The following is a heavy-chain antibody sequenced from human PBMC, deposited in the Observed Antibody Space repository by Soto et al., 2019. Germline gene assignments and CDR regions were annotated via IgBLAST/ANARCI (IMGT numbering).Heavy chain of an antibody. CDR3: ARLTWDLEFWSGLRSPYYYYYMDV. V-gene: IGHV4-39*01. CDR2: IYYSGST. Sequence: SETLSLTCTVSGFNISSSSYYWGWIRQPPGKGLEWIGSIYYSGSTYYNPSLKSRVTISVDTSKNQFSLKLSSVTAADTAVYYCARLTWDLEFWSGLRSPYYYYYMDVWGKGTTVTVSS. CDR1: GFNISSSSYY. J-gene: IGHJ6*03. D-gene: IGHD3-3*01.